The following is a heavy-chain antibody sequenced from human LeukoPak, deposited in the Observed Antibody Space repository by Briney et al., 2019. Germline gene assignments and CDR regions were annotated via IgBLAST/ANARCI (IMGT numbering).Heavy chain of an antibody. CDR3: AREKNVVTQGIFDY. D-gene: IGHD4-23*01. V-gene: IGHV3-11*01. CDR2: ISSSGSTI. Sequence: GGSLRLSCAASGFTFTDYYMSWIRQALGKGLEWVSYISSSGSTIYYADSVKGRFTISRDNAKNSLYLQMNSLRAEDTAVYYCAREKNVVTQGIFDYWGQGTLVTVSS. J-gene: IGHJ4*02. CDR1: GFTFTDYY.